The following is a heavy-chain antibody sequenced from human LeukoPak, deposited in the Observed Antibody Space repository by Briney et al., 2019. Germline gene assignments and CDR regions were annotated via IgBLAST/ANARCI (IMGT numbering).Heavy chain of an antibody. CDR2: IYHSGIT. V-gene: IGHV4-38-2*02. Sequence: PSETLSLTCTVSGYSIRSGFYWGWIRQPPGKGLEWIGNIYHSGITYYTPSLKSRISISVDTSKNQFSLKLSSVSAADTAMYYCARTTEGGYTYNYFYYYYMDVWGKGTTVTISS. J-gene: IGHJ6*03. D-gene: IGHD5-18*01. CDR3: ARTTEGGYTYNYFYYYYMDV. CDR1: GYSIRSGFY.